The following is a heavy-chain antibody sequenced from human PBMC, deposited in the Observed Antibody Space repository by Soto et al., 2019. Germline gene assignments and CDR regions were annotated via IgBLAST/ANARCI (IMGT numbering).Heavy chain of an antibody. J-gene: IGHJ4*02. CDR1: GFTFSSYG. CDR2: IWYDGSNK. Sequence: QVQLVESGGGVVQPGRSLRLSCAASGFTFSSYGMHWVRQAPGKGLEWVAVIWYDGSNKYYADSVKGRFTISRDNSKNTLYLQMNSLRDEDTAVYYCARDLAEWGQGTLVTVSS. CDR3: ARDLAE. V-gene: IGHV3-33*01.